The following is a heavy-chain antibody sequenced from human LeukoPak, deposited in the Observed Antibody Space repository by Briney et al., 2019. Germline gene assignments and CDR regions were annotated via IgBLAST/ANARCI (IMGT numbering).Heavy chain of an antibody. V-gene: IGHV4-39*07. CDR2: IYYSGST. CDR1: GDSISTSSYY. CDR3: ASFPSKKAVAGLKVDY. Sequence: PSETLSLTCSVSGDSISTSSYYWGWIRQPPGKGLEWIGTIYYSGSTNYNPSLKSRVTISVDTSKNQSSLKLSSVTAADTAVYYCASFPSKKAVAGLKVDYWGQGTLVTVSS. D-gene: IGHD6-19*01. J-gene: IGHJ4*02.